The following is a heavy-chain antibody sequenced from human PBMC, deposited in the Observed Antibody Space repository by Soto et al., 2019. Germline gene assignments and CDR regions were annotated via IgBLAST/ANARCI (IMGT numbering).Heavy chain of an antibody. J-gene: IGHJ4*02. V-gene: IGHV3-48*03. CDR1: GFTFSSYE. CDR3: ARDSLGPFDY. CDR2: ISSSSSYI. Sequence: EVQLVESGGGLVQPGGSLRLSCAASGFTFSSYEMNWVRQAPGKGLEWVSYISSSSSYIYYADSVKGRFTISRDNAKNSLYLQMNSLRAEDTAVYYCARDSLGPFDYWGQGTLVTVSS.